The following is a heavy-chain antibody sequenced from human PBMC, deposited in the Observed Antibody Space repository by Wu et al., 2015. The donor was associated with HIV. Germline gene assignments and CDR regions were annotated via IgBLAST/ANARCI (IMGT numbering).Heavy chain of an antibody. CDR2: INPSDFKV. D-gene: IGHD1-26*01. J-gene: IGHJ3*02. V-gene: IGHV1-46*03. Sequence: QVQLVQSGTEVKKAGASVKISCKASEYIFSKNYVHWVRQAPGQSLEWMGVINPSDFKVSYPQKFQGRVTMTKDTSTSTIYMELKSLSHDDTALYYRATRIGGTMEAFNMWGQGTLVTVSS. CDR3: ATRIGGTMEAFNM. CDR1: EYIFSKNY.